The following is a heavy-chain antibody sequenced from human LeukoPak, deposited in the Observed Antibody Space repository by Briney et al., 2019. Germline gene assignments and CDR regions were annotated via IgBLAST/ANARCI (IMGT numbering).Heavy chain of an antibody. J-gene: IGHJ3*02. Sequence: GGSLRLSCAASGFTFDDYAMHWVRQAPGKGLEWVSGISWNSGSIGYADSVKGRFTISRDNAKNSLYLQMNSLRAEDTAVYYCARESGNAFDIWGQGTMVTVSS. V-gene: IGHV3-9*01. CDR1: GFTFDDYA. CDR3: ARESGNAFDI. CDR2: ISWNSGSI. D-gene: IGHD6-25*01.